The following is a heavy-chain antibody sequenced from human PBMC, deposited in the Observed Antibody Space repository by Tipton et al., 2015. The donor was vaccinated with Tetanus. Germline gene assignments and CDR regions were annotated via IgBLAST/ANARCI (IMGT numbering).Heavy chain of an antibody. CDR2: IYYSGST. CDR3: ARDQARGARGWNYFDY. Sequence: TLSLTCTVSGGSTDSHYWSWIRQPPGRGLEWIGDIYYSGSTYYNPSLKSRVTISVDTSKNQFSLKLNSVTAADTAVYYCARDQARGARGWNYFDYWGQGTLVTVSS. J-gene: IGHJ4*02. D-gene: IGHD1-26*01. V-gene: IGHV4-59*11. CDR1: GGSTDSHY.